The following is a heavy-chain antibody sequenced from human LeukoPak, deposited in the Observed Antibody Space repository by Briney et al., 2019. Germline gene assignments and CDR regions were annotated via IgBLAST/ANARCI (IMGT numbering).Heavy chain of an antibody. J-gene: IGHJ3*02. CDR1: GGSLSGSGYY. D-gene: IGHD3-3*01. CDR2: IHYSGTT. CDR3: ARAVPTNYDFWSGYYPDAFDI. Sequence: SETLSLTCIVSGGSLSGSGYYWGWIRQPPGKGLEWIGSIHYSGTTYYNPSLKSRVTISVDTSKNQFSLKLSSVTAADTAVYYCARAVPTNYDFWSGYYPDAFDIWGQGTMVTVSS. V-gene: IGHV4-39*07.